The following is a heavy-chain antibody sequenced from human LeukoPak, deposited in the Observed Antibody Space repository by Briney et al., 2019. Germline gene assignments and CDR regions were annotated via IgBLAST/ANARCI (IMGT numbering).Heavy chain of an antibody. D-gene: IGHD6-19*01. Sequence: GGSLRLSCAASGFTFDDYAMHWVRQAPGKGLEWVSSISWNSGNMDYADSVKGRFTISRDNAKNFLYLQMNSLRPEDTALYYCAKGRGTSDWYNSLDYWGQGTLVTVSS. V-gene: IGHV3-9*01. CDR3: AKGRGTSDWYNSLDY. J-gene: IGHJ4*02. CDR2: ISWNSGNM. CDR1: GFTFDDYA.